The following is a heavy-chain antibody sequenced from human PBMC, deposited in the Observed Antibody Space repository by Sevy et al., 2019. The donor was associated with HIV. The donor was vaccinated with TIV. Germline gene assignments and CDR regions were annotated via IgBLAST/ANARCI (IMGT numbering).Heavy chain of an antibody. CDR1: GFTFSDHY. Sequence: GGSLRLSCAASGFTFSDHYMEWVRQAPGKGLEWVGRIRNKADIYTTEYAASVKGRFTISRDDSKNSLLLLMNSLKTEDTAVYYCATHAGIAAAGRVFDYWGQGTLVTVSS. CDR2: IRNKADIYTT. CDR3: ATHAGIAAAGRVFDY. V-gene: IGHV3-72*01. D-gene: IGHD6-13*01. J-gene: IGHJ4*02.